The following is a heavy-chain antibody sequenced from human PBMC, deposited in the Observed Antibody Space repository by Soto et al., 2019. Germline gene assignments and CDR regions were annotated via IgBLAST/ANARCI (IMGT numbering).Heavy chain of an antibody. Sequence: SETLSLTCTVFGGSISSYYWSWIRQPPGKGLEWIGYIYYSGSTNYNPSLKSRVTISVDTSKNQFSLKLSSVTAADTAVYYCATSPRPRIAAAGTLDNWGQGTLVTVSS. J-gene: IGHJ4*02. D-gene: IGHD6-13*01. CDR1: GGSISSYY. CDR2: IYYSGST. V-gene: IGHV4-59*01. CDR3: ATSPRPRIAAAGTLDN.